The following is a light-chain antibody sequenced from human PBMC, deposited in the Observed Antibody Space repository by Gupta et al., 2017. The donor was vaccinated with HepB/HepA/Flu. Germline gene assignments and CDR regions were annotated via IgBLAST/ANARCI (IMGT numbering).Light chain of an antibody. CDR2: KDT. Sequence: TCSGDALPKQYASWYQQKPGQAPVLLIYKDTERPSGVPERFSGSSSGTTVTLTISGVQAEDEADYYCQSADSGGTSWVFGGGTKLTVL. CDR1: ALPKQY. J-gene: IGLJ3*02. CDR3: QSADSGGTSWV. V-gene: IGLV3-25*03.